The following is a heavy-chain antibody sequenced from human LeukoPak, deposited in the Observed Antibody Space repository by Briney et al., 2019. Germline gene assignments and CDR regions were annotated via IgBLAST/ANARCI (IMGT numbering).Heavy chain of an antibody. CDR3: AGGVRFLEWSQGNAFDI. Sequence: GGSLRLSCAASGFTVSTNYMSWVRQAPGKGLVWVSRINTDGSSTTYADSVKGRFTISRDNAKNTLYLQMNSLRAEDTAMYYCAGGVRFLEWSQGNAFDIWGQGTMVTVSS. CDR2: INTDGSST. CDR1: GFTVSTNY. V-gene: IGHV3-74*01. D-gene: IGHD3-3*01. J-gene: IGHJ3*02.